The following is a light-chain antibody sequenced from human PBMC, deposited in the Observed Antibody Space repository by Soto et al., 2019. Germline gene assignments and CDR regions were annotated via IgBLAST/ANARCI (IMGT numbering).Light chain of an antibody. V-gene: IGLV1-51*02. CDR3: GTWDSSLGAVV. CDR2: ENN. CDR1: SSNIGNNY. J-gene: IGLJ2*01. Sequence: QSVLTQPPSVSAAPGQKVTLSCAGSSSNIGNNYVSWYQQLPGTAPQLLIYENNKRPSGIPDRFSGSTSGTSATLGITGLPTGDEADYYCGTWDSSLGAVVFGGGTKLTVL.